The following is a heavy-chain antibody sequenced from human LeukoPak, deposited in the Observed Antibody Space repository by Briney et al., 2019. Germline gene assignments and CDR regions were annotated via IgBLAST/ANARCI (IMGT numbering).Heavy chain of an antibody. D-gene: IGHD3-22*01. Sequence: ASVKVSCKVSGYTLTELSMHWVRQAPGKGLEWMGGFDPEDGETIYAQKFQGRVTMTEDTSTDTAYMELSSLRSEDTAVYYCATNRRASTYYYDSSGYWEMNYWCQGTLVTVSS. V-gene: IGHV1-24*01. CDR1: GYTLTELS. CDR3: ATNRRASTYYYDSSGYWEMNY. J-gene: IGHJ4*02. CDR2: FDPEDGET.